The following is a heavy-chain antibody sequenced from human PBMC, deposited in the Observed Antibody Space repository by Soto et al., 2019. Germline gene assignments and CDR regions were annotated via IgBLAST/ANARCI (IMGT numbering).Heavy chain of an antibody. J-gene: IGHJ6*02. CDR2: ISSSSSTI. CDR3: ARVDYPRIPDYGMDV. Sequence: EVQLVESGGGLVQPGGSLRLSCAASGFTFSSYSMNWVRQAPGKGLEWVSYISSSSSTIYYADSVKGRFTISRDNAKNSLYLQMNRLRAEDTAVYYCARVDYPRIPDYGMDVWGQGTTVTVSS. CDR1: GFTFSSYS. V-gene: IGHV3-48*01. D-gene: IGHD4-17*01.